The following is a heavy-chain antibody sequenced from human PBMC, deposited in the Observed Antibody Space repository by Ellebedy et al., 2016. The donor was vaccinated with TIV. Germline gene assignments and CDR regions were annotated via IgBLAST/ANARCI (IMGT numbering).Heavy chain of an antibody. CDR3: VRVRRRVVVVPTAMPLYYFYVMDV. D-gene: IGHD2-2*01. CDR1: GFTFVDYA. J-gene: IGHJ6*02. V-gene: IGHV3-43*02. Sequence: GESLKISCAASGFTFVDYAMHWVRQAPGKGLEWVSVISGDGTSTYYADSVKGRFTISRDNSKNSLYLQMNSLRTEDTALFYCVRVRRRVVVVPTAMPLYYFYVMDVWGQGTTVTVSS. CDR2: ISGDGTST.